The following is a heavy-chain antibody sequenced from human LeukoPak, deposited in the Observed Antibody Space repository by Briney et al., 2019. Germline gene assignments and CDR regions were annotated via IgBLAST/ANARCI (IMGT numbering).Heavy chain of an antibody. CDR3: ARESYGLSLNY. Sequence: ASVKVSCKASGYTFTGYYMHWVRQAPGQGLEWMGRINRNSGGTNYAQKFQGRVTMTRDTSISTAYMELSRLRSDDTAVYYCARESYGLSLNYWGQGTLVTVSS. V-gene: IGHV1-2*06. CDR1: GYTFTGYY. D-gene: IGHD5-18*01. J-gene: IGHJ4*02. CDR2: INRNSGGT.